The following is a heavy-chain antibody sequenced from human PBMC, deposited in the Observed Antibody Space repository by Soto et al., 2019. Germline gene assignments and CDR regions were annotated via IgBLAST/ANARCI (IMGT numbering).Heavy chain of an antibody. V-gene: IGHV3-23*01. CDR2: ISGSGDST. CDR3: ARRATGTDFDY. Sequence: EVQLLESGGGLVQPGGSLRLSCAASGFTFSSYAMSWVRQAPGKGLEWVSVISGSGDSTYYADSVKGRFTISRDNSKKTLDLQMNSLRAEDTAVYYCARRATGTDFDYWGQGTLVTVSS. D-gene: IGHD1-1*01. J-gene: IGHJ4*02. CDR1: GFTFSSYA.